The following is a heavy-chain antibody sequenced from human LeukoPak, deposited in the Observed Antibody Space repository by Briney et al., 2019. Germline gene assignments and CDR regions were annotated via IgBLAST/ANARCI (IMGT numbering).Heavy chain of an antibody. CDR2: VYYSGST. J-gene: IGHJ4*02. Sequence: SETLSLTCTVSGGSISSYYWSWIRQPPGKGLEWIGYVYYSGSTNYNPSLNSPVTISADTSKNQFSLKLSSVTAADTAVYYCASTFGYSSSWYRIDYWGQGTLVTVSS. D-gene: IGHD6-13*01. V-gene: IGHV4-59*01. CDR3: ASTFGYSSSWYRIDY. CDR1: GGSISSYY.